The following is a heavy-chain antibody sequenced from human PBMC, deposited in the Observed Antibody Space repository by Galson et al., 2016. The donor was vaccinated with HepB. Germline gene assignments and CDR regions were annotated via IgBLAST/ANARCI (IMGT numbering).Heavy chain of an antibody. J-gene: IGHJ4*02. CDR1: GFTFANFA. D-gene: IGHD1-14*01. Sequence: SLRLSCAASGFTFANFAMRWVRQAPGKGLEWVGFINTEENGGMAHYDASVRGRFTIPRDDSKSIAYLQMNSLKTEDTAMYYWTQNWNHAEQSWGQGTLVTVSS. V-gene: IGHV3-49*04. CDR2: INTEENGGMA. CDR3: TQNWNHAEQS.